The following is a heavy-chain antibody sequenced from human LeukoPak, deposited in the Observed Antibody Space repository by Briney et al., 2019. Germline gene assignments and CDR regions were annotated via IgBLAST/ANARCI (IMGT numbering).Heavy chain of an antibody. CDR1: GYTFTSYG. Sequence: SCKASGYTFTSYGISWVRQAPGKGLEWVSAISGSGGSTYYADSVKGRFTISRDNSKNTLYLQMNSLRAEDTAVYYCAKVVKDGDLFDYWGQGTLVTVSS. CDR2: ISGSGGST. J-gene: IGHJ4*02. V-gene: IGHV3-23*01. CDR3: AKVVKDGDLFDY. D-gene: IGHD4-17*01.